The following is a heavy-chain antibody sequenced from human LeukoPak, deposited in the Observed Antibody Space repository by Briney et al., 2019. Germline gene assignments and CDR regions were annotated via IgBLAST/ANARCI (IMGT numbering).Heavy chain of an antibody. J-gene: IGHJ6*02. CDR2: ITGDGGST. V-gene: IGHV3-43*02. CDR3: AKAGGYCTNGVRYTYDMDV. Sequence: GSLRLSCAASGFTFDDSAIHWVRQAPGKGLEWVSLITGDGGSTYYADSVKGRFTISRDNSKNSLYLQMNSLRTEDTALYYCAKAGGYCTNGVRYTYDMDVWGQGTTVTVSS. CDR1: GFTFDDSA. D-gene: IGHD2-8*01.